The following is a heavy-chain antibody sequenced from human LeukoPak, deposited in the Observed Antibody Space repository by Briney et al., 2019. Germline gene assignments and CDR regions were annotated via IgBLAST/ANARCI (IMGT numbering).Heavy chain of an antibody. CDR3: AREAWEYGGKLTTDY. V-gene: IGHV4-39*07. CDR1: SGSISSISYF. CDR2: IYYSGST. D-gene: IGHD4-23*01. J-gene: IGHJ4*02. Sequence: SETLSLTCNVSSGSISSISYFWGWIRQPPGKGLEWIGSIYYSGSTYSNPSLKRRVSISVDTSKNQFSLKLSSVTAADTAVYYCAREAWEYGGKLTTDYWGQGTLVTVSS.